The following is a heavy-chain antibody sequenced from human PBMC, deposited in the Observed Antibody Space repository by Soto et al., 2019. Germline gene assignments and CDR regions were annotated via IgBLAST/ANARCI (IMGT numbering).Heavy chain of an antibody. D-gene: IGHD5-12*01. CDR1: GFRFSGFA. Sequence: QVQLVESGGGVVQPGASLRLSCAASGFRFSGFAMHWVRQAPGKGLEWVAVTSFDASENFYVDSVKGRFSISRDDSHNTVSLQMNGLRPEDTGIYYCARDLGGYVHLWDKSNYWGQGTLVNVSS. CDR2: TSFDASEN. J-gene: IGHJ4*02. V-gene: IGHV3-30*04. CDR3: ARDLGGYVHLWDKSNY.